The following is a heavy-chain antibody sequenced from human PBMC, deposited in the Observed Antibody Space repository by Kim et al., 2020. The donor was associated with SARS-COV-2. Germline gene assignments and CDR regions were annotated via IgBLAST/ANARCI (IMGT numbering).Heavy chain of an antibody. J-gene: IGHJ5*02. CDR1: GYTFTGYY. D-gene: IGHD2-2*01. V-gene: IGHV1-2*02. Sequence: ASVKVSCKASGYTFTGYYMHWVRQAPGQGLEWMGWINPNSGGTNYAQKFQGRVTMTRDTSISTAYMELSRLRSDDTAVYYCARAPIVVVPAAMENWFDPWGQGTLVTVSS. CDR3: ARAPIVVVPAAMENWFDP. CDR2: INPNSGGT.